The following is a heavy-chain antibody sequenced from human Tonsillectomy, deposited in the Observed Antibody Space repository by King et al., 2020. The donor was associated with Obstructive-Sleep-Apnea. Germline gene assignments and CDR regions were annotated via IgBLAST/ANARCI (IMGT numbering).Heavy chain of an antibody. V-gene: IGHV3-11*05. CDR3: ARDRGVGASGYDY. CDR2: ISGSSTYT. D-gene: IGHD1-26*01. J-gene: IGHJ4*02. Sequence: EQLVGSGGGLVKPGGSLRLSCAASGFTFGDYYMGWIRQAPGKGLEWVSYISGSSTYTDYADSVKGRFTISRDNAKKSLYLQMNSLRVEDTATYYCARDRGVGASGYDYWGQGTLVTVSS. CDR1: GFTFGDYY.